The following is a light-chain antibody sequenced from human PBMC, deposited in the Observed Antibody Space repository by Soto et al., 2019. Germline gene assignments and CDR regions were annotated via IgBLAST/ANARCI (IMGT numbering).Light chain of an antibody. J-gene: IGKJ2*01. V-gene: IGKV3-15*01. CDR1: QSVRRN. Sequence: EIVMTQSPVTLSVSPGERATLSCRASQSVRRNLAWYQQKPGQAPRLLISGASTRATGIPARFSGSGSGTEFTLTISSLQSEDFAVYYCQHYADSPHTFGQGTKLEIK. CDR3: QHYADSPHT. CDR2: GAS.